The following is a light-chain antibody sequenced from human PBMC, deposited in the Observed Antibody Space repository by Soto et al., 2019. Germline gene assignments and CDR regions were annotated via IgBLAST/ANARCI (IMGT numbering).Light chain of an antibody. Sequence: QSALTQPASVSGSPGQSITLSCSGTSSDVGDYNSVSWYQQQPDKAPKLMIYDVSNRPSGVSNRFSGSKSGNTASLTISGLQDEDEADYYCSSFTSSNTVIFGGGTKLTVL. V-gene: IGLV2-14*01. CDR1: SSDVGDYNS. CDR2: DVS. CDR3: SSFTSSNTVI. J-gene: IGLJ2*01.